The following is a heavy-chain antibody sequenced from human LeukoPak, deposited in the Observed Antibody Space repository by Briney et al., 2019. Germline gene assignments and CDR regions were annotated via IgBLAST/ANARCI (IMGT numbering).Heavy chain of an antibody. CDR2: ISSSGSTI. V-gene: IGHV3-11*01. J-gene: IGHJ4*02. D-gene: IGHD4-17*01. Sequence: GGSLRLSCAASGFTFSDYYMSWIRQAPGKGLEWVSYISSSGSTIYYADPVKGRFTISRDNAKNSLYLQMNSLRAEDTAVYYCARFEPGPDYGDYIDYWGQGTLVTVSS. CDR3: ARFEPGPDYGDYIDY. CDR1: GFTFSDYY.